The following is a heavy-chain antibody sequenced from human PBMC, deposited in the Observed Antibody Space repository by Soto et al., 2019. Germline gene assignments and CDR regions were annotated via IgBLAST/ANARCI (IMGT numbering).Heavy chain of an antibody. CDR2: IYYSGST. V-gene: IGHV4-39*01. Sequence: SETLSLTCTVSGGSISSSNYYWGWIRQPPGKGLEWIGNIYYSGSTYYNPSLKSRVTISVDTSKNQFSLKLSSVTAADTAVYYCARPSVTRTTLYWGQGTQVPVSS. J-gene: IGHJ4*02. D-gene: IGHD1-20*01. CDR3: ARPSVTRTTLY. CDR1: GGSISSSNYY.